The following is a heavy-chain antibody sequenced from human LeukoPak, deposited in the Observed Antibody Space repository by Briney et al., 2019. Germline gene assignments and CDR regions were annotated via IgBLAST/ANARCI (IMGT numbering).Heavy chain of an antibody. V-gene: IGHV3-23*01. CDR2: ISGSGGST. Sequence: GGSLGLSCAASGFTFSSYAMSWVRQAPGKGLEWVSAISGSGGSTYYADSVKGRFTISRDNSKNTLCLQMNSLRAEDTAVYYCAKDSNPSTMIVVVPLDYWGQGTLVTVSS. CDR3: AKDSNPSTMIVVVPLDY. J-gene: IGHJ4*02. CDR1: GFTFSSYA. D-gene: IGHD3-22*01.